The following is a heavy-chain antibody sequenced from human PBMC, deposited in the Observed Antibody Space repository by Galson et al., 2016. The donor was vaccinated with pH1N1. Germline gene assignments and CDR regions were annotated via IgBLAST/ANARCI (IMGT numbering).Heavy chain of an antibody. J-gene: IGHJ4*02. CDR1: GFTFSHYW. V-gene: IGHV3-7*01. CDR3: AGHLFSASESPFEY. CDR2: IKENGSEK. Sequence: SLRLSCAASGFTFSHYWMSWARPAPGKGLEWVANIKENGSEKYYLDSVKGRFTISRDNAKHSVSLQLDSLRAEDTAVYYCAGHLFSASESPFEYWGQGALVTVSS. D-gene: IGHD3-16*01.